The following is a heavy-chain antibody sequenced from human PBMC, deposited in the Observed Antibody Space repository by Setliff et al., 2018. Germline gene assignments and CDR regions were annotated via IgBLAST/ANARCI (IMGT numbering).Heavy chain of an antibody. CDR3: ARGGYSGNYYYNYMDV. Sequence: AASVKVSCKASGYTFTSYDINWVRQATGQGLEWMGWMNPNSGNTGYAQKFQGRVTMTRNTSISTAYMELSSLRSEDTAVYYCARGGYSGNYYYNYMDVWGKGTTVTVSS. J-gene: IGHJ6*03. CDR1: GYTFTSYD. CDR2: MNPNSGNT. D-gene: IGHD1-26*01. V-gene: IGHV1-8*01.